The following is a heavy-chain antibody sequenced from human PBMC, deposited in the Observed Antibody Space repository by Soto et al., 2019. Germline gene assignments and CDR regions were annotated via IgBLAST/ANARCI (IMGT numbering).Heavy chain of an antibody. CDR3: ARVVRRSYDFWSGYGSQNYYGMDV. J-gene: IGHJ6*02. CDR2: IKQDGSEK. CDR1: GFTFSSYW. Sequence: GGSLRLSCAASGFTFSSYWMSWVRQAPGRGLEWVANIKQDGSEKYYVDSVKGRFTISRDNAKNSLYLQMNSLRAEDTAVYYCARVVRRSYDFWSGYGSQNYYGMDVWGQGTTVTVSS. V-gene: IGHV3-7*01. D-gene: IGHD3-3*01.